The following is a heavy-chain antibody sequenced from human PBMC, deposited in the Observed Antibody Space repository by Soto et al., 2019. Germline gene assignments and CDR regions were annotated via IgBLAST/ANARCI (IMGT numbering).Heavy chain of an antibody. J-gene: IGHJ4*02. CDR2: IYYTGRT. D-gene: IGHD5-18*01. Sequence: VQLQESGPGLLKPAETLSLTCTVSGGSVNSGSYYWNWIRQPPGKGPEWLGYIYYTGRTKDKPSLKSRVTPSADTSKNQSSLKLTSVTAADTAVYFCARAVTALDYWGPGTLVSVSS. CDR3: ARAVTALDY. CDR1: GGSVNSGSYY. V-gene: IGHV4-61*01.